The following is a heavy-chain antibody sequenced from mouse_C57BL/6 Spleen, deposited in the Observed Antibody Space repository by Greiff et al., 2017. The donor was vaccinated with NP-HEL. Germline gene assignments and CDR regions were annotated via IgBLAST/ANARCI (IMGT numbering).Heavy chain of an antibody. Sequence: VQLQQPGAELVRPGSSVKLSCKASGYTFTSYWMHWVKQRPIQGLEWIGNIDPSDSETHYNQKFKDKATLTVDKSSSTAYMQLSSLTSEDSAVYYCARWGGGNYFDYWGQGTTLTVSS. V-gene: IGHV1-52*01. CDR3: ARWGGGNYFDY. J-gene: IGHJ2*01. CDR2: IDPSDSET. CDR1: GYTFTSYW.